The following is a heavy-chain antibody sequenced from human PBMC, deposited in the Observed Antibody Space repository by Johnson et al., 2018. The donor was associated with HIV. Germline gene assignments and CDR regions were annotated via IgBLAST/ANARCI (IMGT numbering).Heavy chain of an antibody. D-gene: IGHD2-8*01. J-gene: IGHJ3*02. V-gene: IGHV3-20*04. CDR2: INWNGGST. CDR1: GFKLDDYG. Sequence: VQLVESGGGVVRPGGSLRLSCAASGFKLDDYGMTWVRQAPGKGLEWVSGINWNGGSTGYADSVKGRFTISRDNARNSLYLQMNSLRAEDTALYYCARATWSDDAFDIWGQGTMVTVSS. CDR3: ARATWSDDAFDI.